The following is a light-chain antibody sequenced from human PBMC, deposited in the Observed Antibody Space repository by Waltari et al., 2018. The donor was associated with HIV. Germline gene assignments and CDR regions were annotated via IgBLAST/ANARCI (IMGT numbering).Light chain of an antibody. J-gene: IGLJ2*01. V-gene: IGLV2-14*03. CDR1: SSDVGSYDY. CDR2: DVT. CDR3: GSYTTTSTLGV. Sequence: QSALTQPAPVSGSPGQSITISRIGSSSDVGSYDYVSWYQHHPGKAPKLLIYDVTHRPSGISARFSGSKSGNTASLTISGLQADDEADYYCGSYTTTSTLGVFGGGTKLTVL.